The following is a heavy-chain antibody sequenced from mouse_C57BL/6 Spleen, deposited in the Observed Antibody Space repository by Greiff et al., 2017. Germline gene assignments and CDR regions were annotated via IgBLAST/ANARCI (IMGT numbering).Heavy chain of an antibody. V-gene: IGHV1-64*01. D-gene: IGHD2-2*01. J-gene: IGHJ2*01. CDR1: GYTFTSYW. CDR3: SRSTMVTTFGY. Sequence: QVQLQQPGAELVKPGASVKLSCKASGYTFTSYWMHWVKQRPGQGLEWIGMIHPNSGSTNYNEKFKSKATLTVDKSSSTAYMQLSILTSEDSAVYYCSRSTMVTTFGYWGQGTTLTVSS. CDR2: IHPNSGST.